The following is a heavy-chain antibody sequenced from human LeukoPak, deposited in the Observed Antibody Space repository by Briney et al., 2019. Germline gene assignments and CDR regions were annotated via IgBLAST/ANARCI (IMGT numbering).Heavy chain of an antibody. D-gene: IGHD2-21*02. CDR3: ARSFSGAYCGGDCYPLPGYFDY. J-gene: IGHJ4*02. CDR1: GFIFSGSD. V-gene: IGHV3-73*01. CDR2: ITTKPSNYAT. Sequence: PGGSLRLSCAASGFIFSGSDIHWVRQASGKGLEWVGRITTKPSNYATAYAASVKGRFTISRDNAKNSLYLQMSSLRAEDTALYYCARSFSGAYCGGDCYPLPGYFDYWGQGTLVTVFS.